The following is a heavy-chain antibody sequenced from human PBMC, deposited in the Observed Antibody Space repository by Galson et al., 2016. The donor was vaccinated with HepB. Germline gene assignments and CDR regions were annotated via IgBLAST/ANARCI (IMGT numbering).Heavy chain of an antibody. D-gene: IGHD5-12*01. J-gene: IGHJ5*02. Sequence: SLRLSCAASGFTFSSYSMNWVRQAPGKGLEWLSYISSTSDTIYYADSVRGRFTISRDNAKNSLYLQMNNLRDEDTAVYYCGRPTTHNWFDPWGQGTRVTVSS. CDR2: ISSTSDTI. V-gene: IGHV3-48*02. CDR1: GFTFSSYS. CDR3: GRPTTHNWFDP.